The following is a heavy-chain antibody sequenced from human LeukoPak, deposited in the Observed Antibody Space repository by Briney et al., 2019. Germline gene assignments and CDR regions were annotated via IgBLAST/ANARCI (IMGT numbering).Heavy chain of an antibody. CDR3: ARIGGYTYGYVY. D-gene: IGHD5-18*01. Sequence: GESLQISCKASGYSFTTHWIGWVRQMPGKGLEWMGIIYPGDSDTRYSPSSQGHVTISADKSISTAYLQWSSLKASDTAMYYCARIGGYTYGYVYWGQGTLVTASS. J-gene: IGHJ4*02. CDR1: GYSFTTHW. V-gene: IGHV5-51*01. CDR2: IYPGDSDT.